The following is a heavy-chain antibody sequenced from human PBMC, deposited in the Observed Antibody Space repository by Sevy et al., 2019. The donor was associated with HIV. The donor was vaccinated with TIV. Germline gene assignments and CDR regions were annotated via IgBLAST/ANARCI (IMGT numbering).Heavy chain of an antibody. V-gene: IGHV3-23*01. D-gene: IGHD3-22*01. J-gene: IGHJ4*02. CDR2: ISGSGGST. CDR3: AKVGGSSGYYYVGY. Sequence: GGSLRLSCAASGFTFSSYATSWVRQAPGKGLEWVSAISGSGGSTYYADSVKGRFTISRDNSKNTLYLQMNSLRAEDTAVYYCAKVGGSSGYYYVGYWGQGTLVTVSS. CDR1: GFTFSSYA.